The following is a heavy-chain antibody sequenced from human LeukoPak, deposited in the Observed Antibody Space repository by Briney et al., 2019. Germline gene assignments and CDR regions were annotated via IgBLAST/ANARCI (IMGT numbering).Heavy chain of an antibody. CDR2: ISWNSGSI. V-gene: IGHV3-9*01. CDR3: AKASRYYYYMDI. Sequence: GGSLRLSCAASGFTFDDYAMHWVRQAPGKGLEWVSGISWNSGSIGYADSVKGRFTISRDNAKNSLYPQMNSLRAEDTALYYCAKASRYYYYMDIWGKGTTVTVSS. CDR1: GFTFDDYA. J-gene: IGHJ6*03.